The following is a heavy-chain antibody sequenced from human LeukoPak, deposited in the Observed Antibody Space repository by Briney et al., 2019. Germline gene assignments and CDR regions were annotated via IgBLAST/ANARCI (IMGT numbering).Heavy chain of an antibody. CDR3: ARGRTIFGVVTPPRVSDYYYGMDV. J-gene: IGHJ6*02. V-gene: IGHV1-69*13. CDR2: IIPIFGTA. Sequence: SVKVSCKASGGTFSSYAISWVRQAPGQGLEWMGGIIPIFGTANYAQKFQGRVTVTADESTSTAYMELSSLRSEDTAVYYCARGRTIFGVVTPPRVSDYYYGMDVWGQGTTVTVSS. D-gene: IGHD3-3*01. CDR1: GGTFSSYA.